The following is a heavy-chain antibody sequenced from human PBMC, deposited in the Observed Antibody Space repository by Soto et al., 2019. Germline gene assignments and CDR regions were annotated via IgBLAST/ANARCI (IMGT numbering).Heavy chain of an antibody. Sequence: QVQLQESGPGLVKPSQTLSLTCTVSGGSISSGGYYWSWIRQHPGKGLEWIGYIYYSGSTYYDPSLTSRVTISVDTSKNQFSLKLSSVNAADTAVYYCAREATPFGSDAFDIWGQGTMVTVSS. CDR2: IYYSGST. V-gene: IGHV4-31*03. D-gene: IGHD3-10*01. CDR1: GGSISSGGYY. CDR3: AREATPFGSDAFDI. J-gene: IGHJ3*02.